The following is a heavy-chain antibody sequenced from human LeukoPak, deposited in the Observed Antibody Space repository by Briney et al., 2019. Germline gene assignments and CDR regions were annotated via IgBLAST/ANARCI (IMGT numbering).Heavy chain of an antibody. CDR1: GGLISSSTTYY. V-gene: IGHV4-39*01. CDR3: ARQPVVNRGAVASNFDY. CDR2: IYFNGIT. J-gene: IGHJ4*02. Sequence: SETLSLTCSVSGGLISSSTTYYWAWIRQPPGKGLEWIGSIYFNGITDYNASLESRVTVSVDTYNNHFSLRPTSLSAADTAVYYCARQPVVNRGAVASNFDYWGQGTLVTVSS. D-gene: IGHD6-19*01.